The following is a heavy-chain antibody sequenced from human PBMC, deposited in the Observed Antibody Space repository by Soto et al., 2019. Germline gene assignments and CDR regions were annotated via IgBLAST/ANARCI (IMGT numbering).Heavy chain of an antibody. Sequence: ASVKVSCKASGYTFTGYYMHWVRQAPGQGLEWMGWINPNSGDTSYAQKFQGWVTMTGDTSINTAYMELSSLTSDDPALYYCARGGTRLTTSFDYWGQGTLVTVCS. CDR1: GYTFTGYY. D-gene: IGHD1-1*01. V-gene: IGHV1-2*04. J-gene: IGHJ4*02. CDR2: INPNSGDT. CDR3: ARGGTRLTTSFDY.